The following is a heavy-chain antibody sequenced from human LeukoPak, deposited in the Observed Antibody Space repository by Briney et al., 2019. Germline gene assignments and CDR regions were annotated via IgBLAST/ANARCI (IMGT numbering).Heavy chain of an antibody. D-gene: IGHD3-3*01. Sequence: GGSLRLSCAASGFTFSNCSMNWVRQAPGKGLEWVSAISGSGGSTYYADSVKGRFTISRDNSKNTLYLQMNSLRDEDTAVYYCAKRPSRAIFGVVITPHLSYFDYWGQGTLVTVSS. CDR2: ISGSGGST. CDR3: AKRPSRAIFGVVITPHLSYFDY. J-gene: IGHJ4*02. CDR1: GFTFSNCS. V-gene: IGHV3-23*01.